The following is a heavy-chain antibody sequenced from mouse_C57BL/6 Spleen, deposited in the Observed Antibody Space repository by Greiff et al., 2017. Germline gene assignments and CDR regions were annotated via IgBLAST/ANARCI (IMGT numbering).Heavy chain of an antibody. Sequence: VQLQQSGPELVKPGASVKIPCKASGYTFTDYNMDWVKQSHGKSLEWIGDINPNNGGTIYNQKFKGKATLTVDKSSSTAYMELRSLTSEDTAVYYCARHYYGSNSYYAMDYWGQGTSVTVSS. V-gene: IGHV1-18*01. CDR2: INPNNGGT. D-gene: IGHD1-1*01. J-gene: IGHJ4*01. CDR1: GYTFTDYN. CDR3: ARHYYGSNSYYAMDY.